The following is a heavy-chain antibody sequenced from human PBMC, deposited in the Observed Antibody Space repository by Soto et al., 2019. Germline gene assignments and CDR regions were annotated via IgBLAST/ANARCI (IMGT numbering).Heavy chain of an antibody. J-gene: IGHJ4*02. CDR1: GYTSISYA. V-gene: IGHV1-3*01. D-gene: IGHD3-10*01. CDR2: INGGNGDT. Sequence: ASVKVSCKASGYTSISYAIHWVRQAPGQRLEWMGWINGGNGDTKYSQSFQGRVTFTRDTSASTTYMDLSSLRSEDTAVYYCARDSGTYGSFLDYWGQGTPVTVSS. CDR3: ARDSGTYGSFLDY.